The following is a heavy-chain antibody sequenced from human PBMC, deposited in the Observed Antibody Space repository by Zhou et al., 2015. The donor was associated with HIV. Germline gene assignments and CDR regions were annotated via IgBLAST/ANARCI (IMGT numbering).Heavy chain of an antibody. CDR3: ARDSGSVITIFGVVTYYMDV. Sequence: QLVQSGAEVKKPGSSVKVSCKASGGTFSSYAISWVRQAPGQGLEWMGGIIPIFGTANYAQKFQGRVTITADESTSTAYMELSSLRSEDTAVYYCARDSGSVITIFGVVTYYMDVWGKGTTVTVSS. CDR2: IIPIFGTA. CDR1: GGTFSSYA. D-gene: IGHD3-3*01. V-gene: IGHV1-69*12. J-gene: IGHJ6*03.